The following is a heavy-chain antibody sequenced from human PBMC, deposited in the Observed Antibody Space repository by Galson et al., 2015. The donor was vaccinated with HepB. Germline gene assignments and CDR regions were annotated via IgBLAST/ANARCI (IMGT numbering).Heavy chain of an antibody. CDR3: AGQPRGPGRADY. J-gene: IGHJ4*02. CDR1: GGSISSYY. Sequence: TLSLTCTVSGGSISSYYWSWIRQPPGKGLEWIGYIYYSGSTNYNPSLKSRATISVDTSKNQFSLNLSSVTAADTAVYYCAGQPRGPGRADYWGQGTLVTVSS. D-gene: IGHD1-26*01. V-gene: IGHV4-59*08. CDR2: IYYSGST.